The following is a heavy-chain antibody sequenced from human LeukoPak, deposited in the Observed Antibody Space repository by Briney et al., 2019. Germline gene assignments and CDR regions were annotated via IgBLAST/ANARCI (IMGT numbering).Heavy chain of an antibody. Sequence: GGSLRLSCAASGFTFGRFGMHWVRQAPGKGLEWVALISYDGNNESYGDSVKGRFTISRDNSKNTFYLQMNSLSPEDTAEYYCAKDSDPDGDSCGHPEYYFDSWGQGTLVTVSS. J-gene: IGHJ4*02. D-gene: IGHD3-22*01. V-gene: IGHV3-30*18. CDR1: GFTFGRFG. CDR2: ISYDGNNE. CDR3: AKDSDPDGDSCGHPEYYFDS.